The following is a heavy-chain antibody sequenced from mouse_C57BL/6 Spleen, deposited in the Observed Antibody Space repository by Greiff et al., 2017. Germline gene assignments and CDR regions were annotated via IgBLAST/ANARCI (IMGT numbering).Heavy chain of an antibody. D-gene: IGHD1-1*01. V-gene: IGHV6-6*01. J-gene: IGHJ1*03. CDR2: IRNKANNHAT. CDR3: TSITTVVDWYFDV. CDR1: GFTFSDAW. Sequence: EVHLVESGGGLVQPGGSMKLSCAASGFTFSDAWMDWVRQSPEKGLEWVAEIRNKANNHATYYAESVKGRFTISRDDSTSSVYLQMNSLRAEDTGIYYCTSITTVVDWYFDVWGTGTTVTVSS.